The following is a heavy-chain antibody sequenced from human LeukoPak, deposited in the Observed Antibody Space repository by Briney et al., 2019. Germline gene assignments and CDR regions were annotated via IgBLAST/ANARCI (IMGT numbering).Heavy chain of an antibody. D-gene: IGHD6-13*01. J-gene: IGHJ4*02. CDR1: GFTFSSYS. CDR2: ISSTSSYI. V-gene: IGHV3-21*01. CDR3: ARDATPGGASNWFDY. Sequence: GGSLRLSCAASGFTFSSYSMNWVRQAPGKGLEWVSSISSTSSYIYYADSVKGRFAISRDDAKSALYLRMNSLRLEDTAVYYCARDATPGGASNWFDYWSQGALVTVSS.